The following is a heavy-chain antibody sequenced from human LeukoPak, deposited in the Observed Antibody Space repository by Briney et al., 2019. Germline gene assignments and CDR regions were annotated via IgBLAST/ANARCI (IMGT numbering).Heavy chain of an antibody. CDR3: ALGYCTNGVCYSQDFDY. CDR2: MYYSGNT. V-gene: IGHV4-39*07. CDR1: GGSISSTGYY. D-gene: IGHD2-8*01. Sequence: SETLSLTCTVSGGSISSTGYYWGWIRQPPGKGLEWIGSMYYSGNTYYNPSLKSRVTISVDTSKNQFSLKLSSVTAADTAVYYCALGYCTNGVCYSQDFDYWGQGTLVTVSS. J-gene: IGHJ4*02.